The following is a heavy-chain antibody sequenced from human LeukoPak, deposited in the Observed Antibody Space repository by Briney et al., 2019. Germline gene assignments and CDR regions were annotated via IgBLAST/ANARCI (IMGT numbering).Heavy chain of an antibody. Sequence: GGSLRFSCAASGFTISSYAMHWVRQAPGKGLEWVAVISYDGSNKYYADSVKGRFTISRDNSKNTLYLQMNSLRAEDTAVYYCLGGAVAGNWGQGTLVTVSS. CDR1: GFTISSYA. V-gene: IGHV3-30-3*01. CDR3: LGGAVAGN. CDR2: ISYDGSNK. D-gene: IGHD6-19*01. J-gene: IGHJ4*02.